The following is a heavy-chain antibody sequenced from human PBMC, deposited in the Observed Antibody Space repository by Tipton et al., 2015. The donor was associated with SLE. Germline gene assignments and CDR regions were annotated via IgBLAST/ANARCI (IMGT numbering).Heavy chain of an antibody. V-gene: IGHV3-23*01. CDR3: ARGFVGGGYFDY. D-gene: IGHD1-26*01. CDR1: GFTFSSYA. J-gene: IGHJ4*02. CDR2: ISGSGGST. Sequence: SLRLSCAASGFTFSSYAMSWVRQAPGKGLEWVSAISGSGGSTYYADSVKGRFTISRDNSKNTLYLQMNSLRAEDTAVYYCARGFVGGGYFDYWGQGTLVTVSS.